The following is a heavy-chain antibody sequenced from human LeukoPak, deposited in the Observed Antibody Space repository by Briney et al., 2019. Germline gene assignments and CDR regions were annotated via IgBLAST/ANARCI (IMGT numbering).Heavy chain of an antibody. Sequence: SETLSLTCTVSGGSINSGTYYWGWIRQPPGKGLEWIASMYHDGRTSYSPSLESRVSISIDTSTNQFSLKLSSVTAADTAVYYCASDHKSITMRKGQYFDYWGQGALVTVSS. D-gene: IGHD1-14*01. CDR1: GGSINSGTYY. CDR2: MYHDGRT. CDR3: ASDHKSITMRKGQYFDY. J-gene: IGHJ4*02. V-gene: IGHV4-39*01.